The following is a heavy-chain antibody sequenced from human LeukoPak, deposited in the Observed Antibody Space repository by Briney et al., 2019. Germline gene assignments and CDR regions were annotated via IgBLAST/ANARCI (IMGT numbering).Heavy chain of an antibody. V-gene: IGHV4-4*02. J-gene: IGHJ3*02. D-gene: IGHD6-13*01. CDR1: GGSISSSNW. Sequence: PSETLSLTCAVSGGSISSSNWWSWVRQPPGKGLEWIGEMYHSGSTNYNPSLKSRVTISVDTSKNQFSLRLSSVTAADTAVYYCARDLYSSRTNDAFVIWGQGTMLTISS. CDR3: ARDLYSSRTNDAFVI. CDR2: MYHSGST.